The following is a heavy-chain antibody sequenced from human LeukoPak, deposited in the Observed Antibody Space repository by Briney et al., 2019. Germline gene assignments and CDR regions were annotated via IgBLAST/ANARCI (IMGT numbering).Heavy chain of an antibody. CDR2: ISSSSSYI. V-gene: IGHV3-21*01. CDR1: GFTFSSYS. CDR3: ARDLGYCSGGSCYSGVWYYGMDV. J-gene: IGHJ6*02. D-gene: IGHD2-15*01. Sequence: GGSLRLSCAASGFTFSSYSMNWVRQAPGKGLEWVSSISSSSSYIYYADSVKGRFTISRDNAKNSLYLQMNSLRAEDTAVYYCARDLGYCSGGSCYSGVWYYGMDVWGQGTTVTVSS.